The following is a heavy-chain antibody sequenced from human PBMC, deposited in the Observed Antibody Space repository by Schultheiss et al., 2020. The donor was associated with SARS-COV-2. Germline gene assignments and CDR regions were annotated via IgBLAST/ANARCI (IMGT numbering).Heavy chain of an antibody. J-gene: IGHJ4*02. V-gene: IGHV3-74*01. CDR2: INSDGSST. CDR1: GFIFSNYW. D-gene: IGHD6-19*01. CDR3: ARGGYSSGWHHHYYFDY. Sequence: GGSLRLSCAVSGFIFSNYWMHWVRQAPGKGLVWVSRINSDGSSTYYADSVKGRFTISRDNAKNTLYLQMNSLRAEDTAVYYCARGGYSSGWHHHYYFDYWGQGTLVTVSS.